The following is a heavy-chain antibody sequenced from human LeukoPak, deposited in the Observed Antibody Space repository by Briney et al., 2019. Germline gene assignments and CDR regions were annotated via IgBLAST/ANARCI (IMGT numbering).Heavy chain of an antibody. CDR1: GFTFSSYA. CDR3: AKDGNRNYDFWGRFDY. J-gene: IGHJ4*02. Sequence: GGSLRLSCAASGFTFSSYAMSWVRQAPGKGLEWVSAISGSGGSTYYADSVKGRFTISRDNSKNTLYLQMNSLRGEDTAVYYCAKDGNRNYDFWGRFDYWGQGTLVTVSS. CDR2: ISGSGGST. V-gene: IGHV3-23*01. D-gene: IGHD3-3*01.